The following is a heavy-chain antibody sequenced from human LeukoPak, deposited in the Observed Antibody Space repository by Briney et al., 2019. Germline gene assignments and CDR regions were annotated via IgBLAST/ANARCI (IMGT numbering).Heavy chain of an antibody. D-gene: IGHD1-26*01. CDR1: GFTFSGYC. CDR3: ARDHPYNGRYLRYFEY. CDR2: IKPDATEQ. Sequence: PGGSLTLSCAASGFTFSGYCMIWVPQAPGQGLVWVINIKPDATEQSYKDSLKVRFTASRSNDKNSLYLKHHSLRAEDTAVYYCARDHPYNGRYLRYFEYWGQGTLVSVP. V-gene: IGHV3-7*01. J-gene: IGHJ4*02.